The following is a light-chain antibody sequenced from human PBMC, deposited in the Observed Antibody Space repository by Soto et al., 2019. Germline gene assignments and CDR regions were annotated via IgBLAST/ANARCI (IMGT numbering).Light chain of an antibody. J-gene: IGKJ1*01. V-gene: IGKV3-20*01. CDR2: GAS. CDR3: HQYGSSPRT. CDR1: QSISSSY. Sequence: IVLTQSPGTLPLSPGERATLSCRASQSISSSYLVWYQQKPGQAPRLLIYGASSRATGIPDRFSASGSGTDFTLTISRLEPEDFAVYYCHQYGSSPRTFGQGTKVEFK.